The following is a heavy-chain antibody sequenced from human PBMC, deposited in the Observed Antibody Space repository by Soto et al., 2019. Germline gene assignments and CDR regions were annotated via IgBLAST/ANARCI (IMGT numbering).Heavy chain of an antibody. CDR2: IHYSGSA. V-gene: IGHV4-31*03. J-gene: IGHJ3*02. CDR1: SGSISSGGYH. Sequence: PSETLSLTCTVSSGSISSGGYHWSWIRQHPGQGLEWIGYIHYSGSAYYNPSLKSRLSMSIDTSKNQFSLKLSSVTAADTAVYYCGAYNGAGSYFRSSAFDIWGQGTMVTVSS. D-gene: IGHD3-10*01. CDR3: GAYNGAGSYFRSSAFDI.